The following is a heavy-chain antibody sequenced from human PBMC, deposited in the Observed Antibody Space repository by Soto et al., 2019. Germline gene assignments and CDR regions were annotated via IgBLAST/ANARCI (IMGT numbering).Heavy chain of an antibody. J-gene: IGHJ4*02. Sequence: XSVQVSCKASGYTFTCYYMHLVRQAPGQGLEWMGWINPNSGGTNYAQKFQGWVTMTRDTSISTAYMELSRLRSDDTAVYYCARDNPPWYTWNYAAFNFDDWGQGTLVTVPS. CDR3: ARDNPPWYTWNYAAFNFDD. CDR2: INPNSGGT. D-gene: IGHD1-7*01. V-gene: IGHV1-2*04. CDR1: GYTFTCYY.